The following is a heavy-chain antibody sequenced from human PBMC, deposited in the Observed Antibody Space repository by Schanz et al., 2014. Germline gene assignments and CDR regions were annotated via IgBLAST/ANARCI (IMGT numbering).Heavy chain of an antibody. D-gene: IGHD2-15*01. J-gene: IGHJ6*02. V-gene: IGHV3-23*04. Sequence: EVQVVESGGGFVQPGGSLRLSCAASGFTFSSYVMNWVRQAPGRGLEWVTFISASGHSTSYADSVKGRFTISRDNSKHTLYLQMNSLGDADAAICSCARRVPYSVGLDFWGQGATVTVSS. CDR3: ARRVPYSVGLDF. CDR2: ISASGHST. CDR1: GFTFSSYV.